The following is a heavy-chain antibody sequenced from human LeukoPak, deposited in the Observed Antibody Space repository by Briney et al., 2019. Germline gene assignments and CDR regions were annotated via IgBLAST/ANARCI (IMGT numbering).Heavy chain of an antibody. CDR1: GGSISSSSYY. CDR3: ARDLDGDVAFDY. D-gene: IGHD4-17*01. J-gene: IGHJ4*02. V-gene: IGHV4-39*07. Sequence: SETLSLTCTVSGGSISSSSYYWGWIRRPPGRGLEWIGSIYYSGSTYYNPSLKSRVTISVDTSKNQFSLKLSSVTAADTAVYYCARDLDGDVAFDYWGQGTLVTVSS. CDR2: IYYSGST.